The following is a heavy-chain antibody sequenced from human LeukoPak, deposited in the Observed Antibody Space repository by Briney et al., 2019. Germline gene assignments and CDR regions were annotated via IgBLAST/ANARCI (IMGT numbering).Heavy chain of an antibody. Sequence: GGSLRLSRAASGFTFSSYAMSWVRQAPGKGLEWVSAISGSGGSTYYADSVKGRFAISRDNSKNTLYLQMNSLRAEDTAVYYCAKGTRYSSSWTPPGYWGQGTLVTASS. CDR2: ISGSGGST. D-gene: IGHD6-13*01. CDR3: AKGTRYSSSWTPPGY. CDR1: GFTFSSYA. J-gene: IGHJ4*02. V-gene: IGHV3-23*01.